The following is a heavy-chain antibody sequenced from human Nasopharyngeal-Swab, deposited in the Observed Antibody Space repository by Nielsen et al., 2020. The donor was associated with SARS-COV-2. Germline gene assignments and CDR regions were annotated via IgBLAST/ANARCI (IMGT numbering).Heavy chain of an antibody. J-gene: IGHJ6*01. D-gene: IGHD6-6*01. CDR1: GFTFSSYD. V-gene: IGHV3-13*01. CDR2: IGTAGDT. Sequence: GESLKISCAASGFTFSSYDMHWVRQATGKGLEWVSAIGTAGDTYYPGSVKGRFTISRENAKNSLYLQMNSLRAEDTAVYYCAREVYGLDVWGKGPRSPSPQ. CDR3: AREVYGLDV.